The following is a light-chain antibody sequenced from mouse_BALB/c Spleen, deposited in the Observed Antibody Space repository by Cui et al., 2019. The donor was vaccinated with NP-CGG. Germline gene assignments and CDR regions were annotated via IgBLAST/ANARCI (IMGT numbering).Light chain of an antibody. Sequence: QSVVTQESALTTSPGGTPILTCRSSTGAVTTSNYANWVQEKPDHLFTGLIGGTNNRAPGVPVRFSGFLIGDKAALTITGAQTEDDAMYFCALWYSTHWVFGGGTKLTVL. CDR3: ALWYSTHWV. V-gene: IGLV2*02. CDR2: GTN. CDR1: TGAVTTSNY. J-gene: IGLJ1*01.